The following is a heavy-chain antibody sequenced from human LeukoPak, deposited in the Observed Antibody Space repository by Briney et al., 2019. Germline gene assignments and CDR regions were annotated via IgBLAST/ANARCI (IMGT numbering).Heavy chain of an antibody. CDR3: ARVGGIWFGDRGDDY. Sequence: ASVKVSCKASGYTFTGYYMHWVRQAPGQGLEWMGWINPNSGNTGYAQKFQGRVTMTRNTSISTAYMELSSLRSEDTAVYYCARVGGIWFGDRGDDYWGQGTLVTVSS. J-gene: IGHJ4*02. CDR1: GYTFTGYY. CDR2: INPNSGNT. D-gene: IGHD3-10*01. V-gene: IGHV1-8*02.